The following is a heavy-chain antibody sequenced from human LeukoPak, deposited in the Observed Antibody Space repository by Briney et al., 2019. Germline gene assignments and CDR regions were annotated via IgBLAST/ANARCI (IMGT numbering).Heavy chain of an antibody. CDR2: ISSSSSYI. V-gene: IGHV3-21*04. D-gene: IGHD6-13*01. Sequence: GGSLRLSCAASGFTFSSYSMNWVRQAPGKGPEWVSSISSSSSYIYYTDSLKGRFTISRDNAKNSLYLQMNSLRAEDTAWYYCAKDRGSSWPASYYFDYWGQGTLVTVSS. CDR3: AKDRGSSWPASYYFDY. J-gene: IGHJ4*02. CDR1: GFTFSSYS.